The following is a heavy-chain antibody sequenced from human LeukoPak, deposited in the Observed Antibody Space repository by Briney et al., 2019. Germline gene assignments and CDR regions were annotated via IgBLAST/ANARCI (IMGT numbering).Heavy chain of an antibody. D-gene: IGHD1-7*01. CDR1: GYTFTSYG. Sequence: GASVKVSCKASGYTFTSYGISWVRQAPGQGLEWMGWINTYNGNTKYAQRLQGGVTMTTDTSTTTAYMDLRSLRSDDTAVFYCARNAPWNYYDAFDIWGQGTMVFVSS. CDR2: INTYNGNT. J-gene: IGHJ3*02. V-gene: IGHV1-18*01. CDR3: ARNAPWNYYDAFDI.